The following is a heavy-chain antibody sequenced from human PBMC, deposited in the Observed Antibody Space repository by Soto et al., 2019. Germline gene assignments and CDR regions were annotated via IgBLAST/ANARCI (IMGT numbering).Heavy chain of an antibody. J-gene: IGHJ5*02. CDR3: AQFGVPPGCIVGWFDP. CDR2: IYWDDDK. CDR1: GFSLSTSGVG. V-gene: IGHV2-5*02. D-gene: IGHD3-16*01. Sequence: SGPTLVNPTQTLTLTFPFSGFSLSTSGVGVGWIRQPPGRALEWLALIYWDDDKRYSPSLKSRLTITKDTSKNQVVLTMTNMDPVDTATYYCAQFGVPPGCIVGWFDPWGPGTLVTVSS.